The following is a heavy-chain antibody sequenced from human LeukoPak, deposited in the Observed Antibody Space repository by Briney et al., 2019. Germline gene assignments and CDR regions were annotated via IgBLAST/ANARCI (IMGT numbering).Heavy chain of an antibody. Sequence: GGSLRLSCAASGFTFSTYGMHWVRQAPGKGLEWVSGISGSGTSTFYADSVRGRFTISRDHSKNTLYLQMNSLRAGDTAVYYCAKVNYYESSDIGLFDYWGQGTLVTVSS. V-gene: IGHV3-23*01. CDR3: AKVNYYESSDIGLFDY. D-gene: IGHD3-22*01. J-gene: IGHJ4*02. CDR2: ISGSGTST. CDR1: GFTFSTYG.